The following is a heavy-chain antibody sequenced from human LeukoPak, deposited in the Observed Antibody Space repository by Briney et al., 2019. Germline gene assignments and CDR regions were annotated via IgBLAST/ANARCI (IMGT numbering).Heavy chain of an antibody. CDR3: ARETPYYDSSGMYYYYYMDV. V-gene: IGHV3-48*01. D-gene: IGHD3-22*01. CDR1: GFTFSSYS. J-gene: IGHJ6*03. Sequence: GGSLRLSCAASGFTFSSYSMNWVRQAPGKGLEWVSYISSSSSTIYYADSVKGRFTISRDNAKNSLYLQMNSLRAEDTAVYYCARETPYYDSSGMYYYYYMDVWGKGTTVTVSS. CDR2: ISSSSSTI.